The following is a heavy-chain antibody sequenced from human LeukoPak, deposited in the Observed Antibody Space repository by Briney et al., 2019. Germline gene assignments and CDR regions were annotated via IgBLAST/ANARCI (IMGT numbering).Heavy chain of an antibody. V-gene: IGHV1-2*02. CDR1: GGTFSSYA. CDR2: INPNSGGT. Sequence: ASVTVSCKASGGTFSSYAISWVGQARGQGLEGMGWINPNSGGTNYAQKFQGRVTMTRDTSISTAYMELSRLRSDDTAVYYCARRFVDYYDSSGYLFRGLYYFDYWGQGTLVTVSS. D-gene: IGHD3-22*01. CDR3: ARRFVDYYDSSGYLFRGLYYFDY. J-gene: IGHJ4*02.